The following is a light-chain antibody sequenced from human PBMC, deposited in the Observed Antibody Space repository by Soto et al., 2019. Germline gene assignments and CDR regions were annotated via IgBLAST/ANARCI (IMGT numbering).Light chain of an antibody. CDR3: MQALQTPYT. Sequence: DIVMTQSPLSLPVTPGEPASISCRSSQSLLHSNGYNYLGWYLQKPGQSPQLLIYLVYNRASGVPDRFSGSGSGTDFTLKISRVEAEDVGVYYCMQALQTPYTFGQGTKLEI. V-gene: IGKV2-28*01. CDR2: LVY. J-gene: IGKJ2*01. CDR1: QSLLHSNGYNY.